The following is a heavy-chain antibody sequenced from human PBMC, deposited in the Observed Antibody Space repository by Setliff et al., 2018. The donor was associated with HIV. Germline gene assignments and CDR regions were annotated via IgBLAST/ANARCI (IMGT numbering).Heavy chain of an antibody. Sequence: PSETLSLTCTVSNGSISSHYWSWIRQPPGKGLEWIGNMYYSGSTSYNSSLKSRVTISGDTSKNLFSLKVTSVTAADTAVYYCARPVSKYFYGMDVWGLGTTVTVSS. CDR1: NGSISSHY. V-gene: IGHV4-59*11. CDR2: MYYSGST. J-gene: IGHJ6*02. CDR3: ARPVSKYFYGMDV.